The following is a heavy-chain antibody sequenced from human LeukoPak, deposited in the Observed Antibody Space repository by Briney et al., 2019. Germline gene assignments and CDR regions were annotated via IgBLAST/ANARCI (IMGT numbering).Heavy chain of an antibody. Sequence: PGGSLRLSCAASGFTFSSYGMHWVRQAPGKGLEWVAVIWYDGSNKYYADSVKGRFTISRDNSKNTLYLQMNSLRAEDTAVYYCARGGYSSSWNAYYFDYWGQGTLVTVSS. CDR2: IWYDGSNK. V-gene: IGHV3-33*01. J-gene: IGHJ4*02. CDR3: ARGGYSSSWNAYYFDY. D-gene: IGHD6-13*01. CDR1: GFTFSSYG.